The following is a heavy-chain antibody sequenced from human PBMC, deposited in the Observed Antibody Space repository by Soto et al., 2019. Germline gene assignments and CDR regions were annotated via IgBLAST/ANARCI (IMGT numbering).Heavy chain of an antibody. J-gene: IGHJ5*02. CDR3: ARDLVSGSGSYLAYNWFDP. Sequence: GGSLRLSCAASGFTFDDYAMHWVRQAPGKGLEWVSFISSSSSYTNYADSVQGRFTISRDNAKNSLYLQMNSLRAEDTAVYYCARDLVSGSGSYLAYNWFDPWGQGTLVTVSS. V-gene: IGHV3-11*06. CDR2: ISSSSSYT. D-gene: IGHD3-10*01. CDR1: GFTFDDYA.